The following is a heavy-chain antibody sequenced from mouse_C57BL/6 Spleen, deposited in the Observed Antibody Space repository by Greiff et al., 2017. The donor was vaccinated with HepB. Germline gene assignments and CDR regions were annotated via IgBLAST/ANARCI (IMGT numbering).Heavy chain of an antibody. CDR2: IYPSDSET. Sequence: QVQLQQSGAELVRPGSSVKLSCKASGYTFTSYWMDWVKQRPGQGLEWIGNIYPSDSETHYNQKFKDKATLTVDKSSSTAYMQLSSLTSEDSAVYYCARGGGYRFAYWGQGTLVTVSA. CDR3: ARGGGYRFAY. J-gene: IGHJ3*01. CDR1: GYTFTSYW. V-gene: IGHV1-61*01. D-gene: IGHD2-2*01.